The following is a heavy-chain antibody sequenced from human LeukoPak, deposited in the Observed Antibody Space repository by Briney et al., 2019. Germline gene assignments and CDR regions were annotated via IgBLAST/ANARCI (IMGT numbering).Heavy chain of an antibody. V-gene: IGHV3-21*01. CDR2: ISSSSSYV. D-gene: IGHD2-2*01. J-gene: IGHJ5*02. Sequence: GSLRLSCAASGFTFSSYSMNWVRQAPGKGLEWVSSISSSSSYVYYADSVKGRFTISRDNAKNSLYLQMNSLRAEDTAVYYCARAVVPAATPSWFDPWGQGTLVTVPS. CDR1: GFTFSSYS. CDR3: ARAVVPAATPSWFDP.